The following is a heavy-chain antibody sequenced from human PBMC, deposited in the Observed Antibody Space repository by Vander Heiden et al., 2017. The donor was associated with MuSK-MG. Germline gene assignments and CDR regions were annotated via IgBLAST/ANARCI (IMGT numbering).Heavy chain of an antibody. CDR3: AKDGLYDFWSGYPFV. Sequence: EVQLVESGGGLVQPGRSLRLSCAASGFTFDVYAMHWVRQAPGKGLEWVSGISWNSGSIGYADSVKGRFTISRDNAKNSLYLQMNSLRAEDTALYYCAKDGLYDFWSGYPFVWGKGTTVTVSS. V-gene: IGHV3-9*01. CDR2: ISWNSGSI. D-gene: IGHD3-3*01. J-gene: IGHJ6*04. CDR1: GFTFDVYA.